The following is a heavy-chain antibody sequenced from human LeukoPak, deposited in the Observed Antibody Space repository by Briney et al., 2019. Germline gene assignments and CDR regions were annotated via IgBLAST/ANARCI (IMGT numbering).Heavy chain of an antibody. J-gene: IGHJ4*02. V-gene: IGHV3-23*01. D-gene: IGHD2-15*01. CDR1: AFTFSTFA. CDR2: ISGSGGST. Sequence: GGSLRLSCAASAFTFSTFAMSWVRQTPGKGLEWVSAISGSGGSTYYADSVKGRFTISRDNSKNTLYLQMNSLRAEDTAVYYCAKVLLVVPATVRFDYWSQGTLVTVSS. CDR3: AKVLLVVPATVRFDY.